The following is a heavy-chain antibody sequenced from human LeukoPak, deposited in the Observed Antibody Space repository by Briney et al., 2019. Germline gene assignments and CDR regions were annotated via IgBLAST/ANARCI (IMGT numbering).Heavy chain of an antibody. V-gene: IGHV3-74*01. CDR2: INPEETTT. D-gene: IGHD3-10*01. CDR1: GFTFSTRW. Sequence: PGGSLRLSCAASGFTFSTRWMHWVRHAPGKGLVWVSRINPEETTTSYADSVKGPFTISRDNTKNTLYLHMNSLRAEDTAMYYCVNLHYPSESWGQGTLVTVSS. J-gene: IGHJ5*02. CDR3: VNLHYPSES.